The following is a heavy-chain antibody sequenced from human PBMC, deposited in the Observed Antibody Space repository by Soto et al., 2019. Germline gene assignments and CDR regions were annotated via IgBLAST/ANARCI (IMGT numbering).Heavy chain of an antibody. D-gene: IGHD3-10*01. V-gene: IGHV1-18*01. CDR1: GYTFTSYG. CDR2: ISAYNGNT. CDR3: ARDLSYYYGSGTLNNYYYYGMDV. J-gene: IGHJ6*02. Sequence: ASVKVSCKASGYTFTSYGISWVRQAPGQGLEWMGWISAYNGNTNYAQKLQGRVTMTTDTSTSTAYMELRSLRSDDTAVYYCARDLSYYYGSGTLNNYYYYGMDVWGQGTTVTVSS.